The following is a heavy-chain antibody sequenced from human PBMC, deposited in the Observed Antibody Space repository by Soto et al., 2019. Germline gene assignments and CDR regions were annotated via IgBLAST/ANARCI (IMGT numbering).Heavy chain of an antibody. V-gene: IGHV1-18*01. J-gene: IGHJ6*02. CDR2: ISGYNGKT. CDR3: AREGDRPYYYYGMDV. CDR1: GYSFTRYG. D-gene: IGHD3-16*01. Sequence: QVQLVQSGNEVKKPGASVNVSCKASGYSFTRYGISWVRQAPGQGLEWMGWISGYNGKTKYAQKLQGRVSMTTDTSTSTAYMELRSLASDDTAVYYCAREGDRPYYYYGMDVWGQGTTVTVSS.